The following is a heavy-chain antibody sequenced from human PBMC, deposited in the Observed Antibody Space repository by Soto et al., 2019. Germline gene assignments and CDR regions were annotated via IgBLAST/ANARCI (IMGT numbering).Heavy chain of an antibody. V-gene: IGHV3-74*01. J-gene: IGHJ6*02. Sequence: GSLRPLCATPGIALNTLRMPWVRPAPGKGLLWVSRIKFDGSSTYYADSVKGRFTISRDDAKNTLYLQMNGLRVDDTAVYYCARGAKNIYAMDVWGQGTTVTVSS. CDR3: ARGAKNIYAMDV. CDR1: GIALNTLR. CDR2: IKFDGSST.